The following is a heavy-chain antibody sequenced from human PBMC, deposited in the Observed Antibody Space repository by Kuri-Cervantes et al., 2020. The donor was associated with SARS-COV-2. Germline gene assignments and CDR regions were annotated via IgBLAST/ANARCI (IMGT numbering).Heavy chain of an antibody. CDR1: GFTFSSYG. V-gene: IGHV3-33*01. J-gene: IGHJ6*02. D-gene: IGHD2-2*02. CDR2: IWYDGSNK. CDR3: ARAGQYQLLYDTKEAYYYGMDV. Sequence: GALRLSCAASGFTFSSYGMHWVRQAPGKGLEWVAVIWYDGSNKYYADSVKGRFTISRDNSKNTLYLQMNSLRAEDTAVYYCARAGQYQLLYDTKEAYYYGMDVWGQGTTVTVSS.